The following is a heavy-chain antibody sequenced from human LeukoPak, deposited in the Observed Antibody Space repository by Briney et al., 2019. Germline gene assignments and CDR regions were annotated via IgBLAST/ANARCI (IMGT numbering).Heavy chain of an antibody. V-gene: IGHV3-21*01. D-gene: IGHD6-19*01. CDR2: ISSSSSYI. J-gene: IGHJ6*03. CDR1: GFTFSSYS. CDR3: ARVEARSYSSGWYSPYYYYMDV. Sequence: GGSLRLSCAASGFTFSSYSMNWVRQAPGKGLEWVSSISSSSSYIYYADSVKGRFTISRDNAKNSLYLQMNSLRAEDTAVYYCARVEARSYSSGWYSPYYYYMDVWGKGTTVTVSS.